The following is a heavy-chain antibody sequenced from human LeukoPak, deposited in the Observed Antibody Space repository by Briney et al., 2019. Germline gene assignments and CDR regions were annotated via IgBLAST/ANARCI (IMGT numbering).Heavy chain of an antibody. J-gene: IGHJ5*01. CDR2: IYYSGST. CDR1: GGSISSSSYY. CDR3: ARLWGYSQNWFDS. D-gene: IGHD5-18*01. Sequence: SETLSLTCTVSGGSISSSSYYWGWIRQPPGKGLEWIGSIYYSGSTYYNPSLKSRVTISVDTSKNQFSLKLSSVTAADTAVYYCARLWGYSQNWFDSWGQGTLVTVSS. V-gene: IGHV4-39*01.